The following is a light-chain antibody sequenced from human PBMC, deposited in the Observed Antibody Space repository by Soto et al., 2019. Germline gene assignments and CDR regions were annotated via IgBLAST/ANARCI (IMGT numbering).Light chain of an antibody. Sequence: QSVLTQPASVSGSPGQSITISCTGTSSDIGYYNYVSWYQQYPGKAPKLIIYEVSNRPSGVSNRFSGSKSANTASRTISGLQAEDEADYHCSSYKTGSTVVFGTGTKVTVL. CDR3: SSYKTGSTVV. J-gene: IGLJ1*01. CDR1: SSDIGYYNY. V-gene: IGLV2-14*01. CDR2: EVS.